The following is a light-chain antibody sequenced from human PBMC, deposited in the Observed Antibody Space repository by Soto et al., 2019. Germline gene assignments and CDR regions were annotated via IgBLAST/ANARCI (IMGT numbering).Light chain of an antibody. CDR1: QGISTY. V-gene: IGKV1-39*01. CDR2: AAS. J-gene: IGKJ1*01. CDR3: QQSSSPTWT. Sequence: DIQVTQSPSSLSASVGDRVTITCRASQGISTYLNWYQQKPGKAPKLLIYAASSLQSGVPSRFSGSGSETDFTLTISSLQPEDFATYSCQQSSSPTWTFGQGTKVDIK.